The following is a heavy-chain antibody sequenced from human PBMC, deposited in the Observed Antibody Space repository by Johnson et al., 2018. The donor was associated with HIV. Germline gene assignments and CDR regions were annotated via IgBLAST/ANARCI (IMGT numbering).Heavy chain of an antibody. V-gene: IGHV3-30*03. D-gene: IGHD1-26*01. J-gene: IGHJ3*02. Sequence: QVQLVESGGGVVQPGRSLRLSCAASGFTFSNYGMHWVRQAPGKGLEWVAVISYDGSNKYYAESVKGRFTISRDNSKNTLYLQMNSLKTEDTAVYSCTTDWGSYHEYAFDIWGQGTMVTVSS. CDR3: TTDWGSYHEYAFDI. CDR2: ISYDGSNK. CDR1: GFTFSNYG.